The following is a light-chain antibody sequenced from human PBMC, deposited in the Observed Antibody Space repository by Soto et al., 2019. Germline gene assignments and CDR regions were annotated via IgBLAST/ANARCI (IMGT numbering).Light chain of an antibody. CDR1: SSDVGGYNY. CDR2: DVS. CDR3: CSYAGSYTWV. Sequence: QSALTQPRSGSGSPGQSVTISCTGTSSDVGGYNYVSWYQQHLGKAPKLMIYDVSKRPSGVPDRFSGSKSGNTASLTISGLQAEDEADYYCCSYAGSYTWVFGGGTKLTVL. J-gene: IGLJ3*02. V-gene: IGLV2-11*01.